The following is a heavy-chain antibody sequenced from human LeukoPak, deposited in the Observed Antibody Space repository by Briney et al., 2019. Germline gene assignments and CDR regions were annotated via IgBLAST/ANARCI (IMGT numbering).Heavy chain of an antibody. Sequence: SETLSLTCAVYGGSFSGYYWSWIRQPPGKGLEWIGEINHSGSTNYNPSLKSRVTISVDTSKNQFSLKLSSVTAADTAVYYCARRMYYYGSRVDYWGQGTLVTVSS. CDR2: INHSGST. V-gene: IGHV4-34*01. CDR3: ARRMYYYGSRVDY. CDR1: GGSFSGYY. D-gene: IGHD3-10*01. J-gene: IGHJ4*02.